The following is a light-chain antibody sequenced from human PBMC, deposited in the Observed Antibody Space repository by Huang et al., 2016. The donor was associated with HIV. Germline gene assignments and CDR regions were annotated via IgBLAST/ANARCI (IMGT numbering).Light chain of an antibody. CDR3: QECDTWPRLA. CDR1: QSIGNY. CDR2: DAS. J-gene: IGKJ4*01. V-gene: IGKV3-11*01. Sequence: VVLTQSPATLSLSPGERATLSCRASQSIGNYVAWYQQKPGQPPGLLIDDASKSATDIPSRFNGTGSGTDFTRTISNLEAEDSAVYYCQECDTWPRLALGGGTKVEIK.